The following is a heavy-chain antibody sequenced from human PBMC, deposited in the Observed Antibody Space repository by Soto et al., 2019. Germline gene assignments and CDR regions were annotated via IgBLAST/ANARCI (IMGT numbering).Heavy chain of an antibody. CDR2: IYYSGST. Sequence: PSETLSLTCTVSGGSISSGDYYWSWIRQPPGKGLEWIGYIYYSGSTYYNPSLKSRVTISVDTSKNQFSLKLSSVTAADTAVYYCARGDVGRNNWFAPWAQGTLVTVSS. CDR1: GGSISSGDYY. CDR3: ARGDVGRNNWFAP. J-gene: IGHJ5*02. V-gene: IGHV4-30-4*01.